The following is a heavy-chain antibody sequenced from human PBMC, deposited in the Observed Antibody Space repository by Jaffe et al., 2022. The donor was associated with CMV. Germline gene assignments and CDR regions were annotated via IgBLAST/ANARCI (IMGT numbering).Heavy chain of an antibody. Sequence: EVQLVESGGGLVQPGGSLKLSCAASGFTFSGSAMHWVRQASGKGLEWVGRIRSKANSYATAYAASVKGRFTISRDDSKNTAYLQMNSLKTEDTAVYYCTKPYSSGWYSGGFDPWGQGTLVTVSS. CDR3: TKPYSSGWYSGGFDP. V-gene: IGHV3-73*02. CDR1: GFTFSGSA. D-gene: IGHD6-19*01. J-gene: IGHJ5*02. CDR2: IRSKANSYAT.